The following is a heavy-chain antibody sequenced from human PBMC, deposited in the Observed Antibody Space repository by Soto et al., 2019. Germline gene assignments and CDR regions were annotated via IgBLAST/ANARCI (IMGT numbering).Heavy chain of an antibody. J-gene: IGHJ4*02. D-gene: IGHD1-1*01. Sequence: QFHLVHSGAEVKKPGASVKVSCKGSGYAFTTYGITWVRQAPGQGLEWMGWISAHNGNTNYAQKLQGRVTVTRDTSTSTAYMELRSLSSDDTAVYYCARGRYGDYWGQGALVTVSS. CDR3: ARGRYGDY. CDR1: GYAFTTYG. V-gene: IGHV1-18*01. CDR2: ISAHNGNT.